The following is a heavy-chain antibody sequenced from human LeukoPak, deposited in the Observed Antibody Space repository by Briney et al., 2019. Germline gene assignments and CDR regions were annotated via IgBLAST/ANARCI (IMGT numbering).Heavy chain of an antibody. J-gene: IGHJ5*02. CDR1: GFTVSSNY. CDR3: ARVGGSSWANWFDP. V-gene: IGHV3-53*04. D-gene: IGHD6-13*01. Sequence: GGSLRLSCAASGFTVSSNYMSWVRQAPGKGLEGVSVIYSGGSTYYADTVKGRFTISRHNSKNTLYLQMNSLRAEDTAVYYCARVGGSSWANWFDPWGQGTLVTVSS. CDR2: IYSGGST.